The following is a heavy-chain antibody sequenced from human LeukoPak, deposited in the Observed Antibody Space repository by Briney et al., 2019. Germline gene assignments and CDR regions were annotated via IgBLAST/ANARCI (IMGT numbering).Heavy chain of an antibody. D-gene: IGHD3-9*01. V-gene: IGHV4-59*08. CDR1: GGSISSDY. CDR2: IYYSGST. Sequence: PSDTLSLTCTVSGGSISSDYWSWIRQPPGMGLELIWYIYYSGSTNYNPPLKGRVTISVDTSKNQFSLKLSSVTAADTAVYYCARGGFDILTGGYYFDYWGQGTLVTVSS. CDR3: ARGGFDILTGGYYFDY. J-gene: IGHJ4*02.